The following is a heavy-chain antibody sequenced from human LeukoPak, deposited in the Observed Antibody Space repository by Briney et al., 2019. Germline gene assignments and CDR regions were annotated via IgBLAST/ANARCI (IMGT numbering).Heavy chain of an antibody. CDR2: VSLAGQT. V-gene: IGHV4-4*02. CDR3: SRESGAFCPGDY. Sequence: PSETLSLTCDVSGGSISNTNWWSWVRQPPGQGLEWIGEVSLAGQTNYNPSLNGRVTMSLDESSNQLSLKLTSVTAADTAIYYCSRESGAFCPGDYWVQGTLVIVPS. D-gene: IGHD1-26*01. CDR1: GGSISNTNW. J-gene: IGHJ4*02.